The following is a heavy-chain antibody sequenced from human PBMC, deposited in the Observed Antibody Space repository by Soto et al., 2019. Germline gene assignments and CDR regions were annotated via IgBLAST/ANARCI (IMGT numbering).Heavy chain of an antibody. CDR3: ARGSRDTALVLPRFDF. CDR2: IVVGSGNT. CDR1: GFTFTISS. V-gene: IGHV1-58*01. J-gene: IGHJ4*02. Sequence: EASVKVSCTASGFTFTISSVQWVRQARGQRLEGIGWIVVGSGNTNYAQKFQERVTITRDMSTSTAYMELSSLRSEDTAVYYCARGSRDTALVLPRFDFWGQGTLVTVAS. D-gene: IGHD5-18*01.